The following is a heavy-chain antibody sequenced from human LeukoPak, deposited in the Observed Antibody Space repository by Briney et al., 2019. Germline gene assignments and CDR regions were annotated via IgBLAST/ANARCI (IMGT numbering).Heavy chain of an antibody. CDR2: INPNSGGT. CDR3: ARGGDGYNTPDWFDP. D-gene: IGHD5-24*01. CDR1: GYTFTGYY. Sequence: GASVKVSCKASGYTFTGYYTHWVRQAPGQGLEWMGRINPNSGGTNYAQEFQGRVTMTRDTSISTAYMELSRLRSDDTAVYYCARGGDGYNTPDWFDPWGQGTLVTVSS. J-gene: IGHJ5*02. V-gene: IGHV1-2*06.